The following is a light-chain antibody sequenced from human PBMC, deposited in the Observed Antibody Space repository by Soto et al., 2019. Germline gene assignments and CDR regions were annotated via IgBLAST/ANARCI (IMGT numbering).Light chain of an antibody. J-gene: IGKJ2*01. V-gene: IGKV4-1*01. CDR1: QSVFYSSNSKNY. Sequence: DIVMTQSPDSLAVSLGERASINCRSSQSVFYSSNSKNYLTWYQQKPGQPPKVLIYWASTRESGVPDRFSGRGSGTDFTLTISILQAEDVAVYYCQQYWSPPYTVGQGTKLEIK. CDR2: WAS. CDR3: QQYWSPPYT.